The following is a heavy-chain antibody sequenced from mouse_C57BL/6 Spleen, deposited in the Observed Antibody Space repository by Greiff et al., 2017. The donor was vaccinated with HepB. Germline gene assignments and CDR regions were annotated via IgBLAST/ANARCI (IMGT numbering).Heavy chain of an antibody. V-gene: IGHV1-69*01. J-gene: IGHJ1*03. CDR2: IDPSDSYT. CDR1: GYTFTSYW. D-gene: IGHD1-1*01. Sequence: VQLQQSGAELVMPGASVKLSCKASGYTFTSYWMHWVKQRPGQGLEWIGEIDPSDSYTNYNQKFKGKSTLTVDKSSSTAYMQLSSLTSEDSAVYYWARRGTVVRYFDVWGTGTTVTVSS. CDR3: ARRGTVVRYFDV.